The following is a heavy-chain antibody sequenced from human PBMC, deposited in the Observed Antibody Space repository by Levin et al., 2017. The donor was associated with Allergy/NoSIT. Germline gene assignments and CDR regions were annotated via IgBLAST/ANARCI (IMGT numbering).Heavy chain of an antibody. V-gene: IGHV4-39*01. J-gene: IGHJ3*02. Sequence: SETLSLTCTVSGGSISSSSYYWGWIRQPPGKGLEWIGSIFHSGTTYYNPSLKSRVTISVDTSKNQLSLKLSSVTAADTAVYDCARHRYYYDSSGVDDAFDIWGQGTMVTVSS. D-gene: IGHD3-22*01. CDR1: GGSISSSSYY. CDR2: IFHSGTT. CDR3: ARHRYYYDSSGVDDAFDI.